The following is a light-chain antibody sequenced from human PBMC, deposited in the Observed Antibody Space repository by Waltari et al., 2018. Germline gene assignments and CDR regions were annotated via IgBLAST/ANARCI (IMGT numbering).Light chain of an antibody. J-gene: IGKJ3*01. Sequence: EIVLTKSPATLSLSPGKRAPLSCRARQSVSSSLAGYHQKPGQAPRLLIYGASSRATGIPDRFSGSGSGTDFTLTISSLEPEDFAVYYCQQYSNWPFTFGPGTKLDIK. CDR2: GAS. CDR1: QSVSSS. V-gene: IGKV3-11*01. CDR3: QQYSNWPFT.